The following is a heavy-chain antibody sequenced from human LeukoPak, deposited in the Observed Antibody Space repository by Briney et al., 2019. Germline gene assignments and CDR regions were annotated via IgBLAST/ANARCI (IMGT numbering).Heavy chain of an antibody. CDR3: ARDAATIGTYWYFDL. CDR1: GFSFSSYS. J-gene: IGHJ2*01. V-gene: IGHV3-48*02. CDR2: ISNSDSTI. D-gene: IGHD1-1*01. Sequence: GGSLRLSCAASGFSFSSYSMNWVRQAPGKGLEWVSYISNSDSTIYYADSVKGRFTISRANAKFSLFLQMNTLRDEDTAVYYCARDAATIGTYWYFDLWGRGTLVTVSS.